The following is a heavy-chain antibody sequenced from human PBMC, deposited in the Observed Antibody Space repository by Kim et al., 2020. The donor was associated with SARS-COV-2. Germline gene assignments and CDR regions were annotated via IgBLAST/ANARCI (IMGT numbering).Heavy chain of an antibody. V-gene: IGHV4-4*02. CDR2: IYHSGST. J-gene: IGHJ2*01. D-gene: IGHD3-10*01. CDR3: ARDTVPKSYGFGELLSRYFDL. CDR1: GGSISSSNW. Sequence: SETLSLTCAVSGGSISSSNWWSWVRQPPGKGLEWIGEIYHSGSTNYNPSLKSRVAISVDKSKNQFSLKLSSVTAADTAVYYCARDTVPKSYGFGELLSRYFDLWGRGTLVTVSS.